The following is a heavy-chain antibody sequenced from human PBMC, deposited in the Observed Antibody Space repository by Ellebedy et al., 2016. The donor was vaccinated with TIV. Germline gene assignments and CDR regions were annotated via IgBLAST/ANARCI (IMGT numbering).Heavy chain of an antibody. V-gene: IGHV3-48*01. D-gene: IGHD2-15*01. CDR1: GFTYSSYS. CDR3: VREDLYSSGAAWYTPDY. Sequence: GESLKISCAASGFTYSSYSMNWVRQAPGKGLEWVSYISSSSSTIYYADSVKGRFTISRDNAKNSLYLQMNSLKIEDTAVYYCVREDLYSSGAAWYTPDYWGQGTLVTVSS. J-gene: IGHJ4*02. CDR2: ISSSSSTI.